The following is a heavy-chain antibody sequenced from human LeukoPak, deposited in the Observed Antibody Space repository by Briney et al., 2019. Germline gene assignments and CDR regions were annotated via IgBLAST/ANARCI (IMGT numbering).Heavy chain of an antibody. Sequence: PSETLSLTCTVSGGSISSSSYYWGRIRQPPGQGLEWIVSMYYSGSTYYNPSLKIRVTISVDTSKNQFSLKLSSVTAADTAVYYCARTMFRGVNSQYWFDAWGQGTLVTVSS. D-gene: IGHD3-10*01. CDR2: MYYSGST. CDR3: ARTMFRGVNSQYWFDA. CDR1: GGSISSSSYY. J-gene: IGHJ5*02. V-gene: IGHV4-39*01.